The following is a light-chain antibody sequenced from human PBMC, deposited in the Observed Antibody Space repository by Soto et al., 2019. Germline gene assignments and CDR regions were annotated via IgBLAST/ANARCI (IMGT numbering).Light chain of an antibody. CDR1: QIISSF. CDR2: LAS. Sequence: DIQMTQPPSTLSASVGDRVTISCRASQIISSFLNWYQQKPGKAPKLLIFLASSLQSGVPSRFSGSGSGADFTLTISSLQPEDFATYYCQQSYTVPLTFGQGTKVDIK. CDR3: QQSYTVPLT. V-gene: IGKV1-39*01. J-gene: IGKJ1*01.